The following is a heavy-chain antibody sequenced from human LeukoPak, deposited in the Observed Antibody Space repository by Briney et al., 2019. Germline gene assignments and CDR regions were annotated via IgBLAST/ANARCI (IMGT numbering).Heavy chain of an antibody. D-gene: IGHD4-17*01. J-gene: IGHJ5*02. CDR3: AGAGADYARWFYP. Sequence: GGSLRLSCAASGFTFSSYSMNWVRQAPGKGLEWVSSISSSSSYIYYADSVKGRFTISRDNAKNSLYLQMNSLRAEDTAVYYCAGAGADYARWFYPWGQGTLVTVSS. CDR2: ISSSSSYI. CDR1: GFTFSSYS. V-gene: IGHV3-21*01.